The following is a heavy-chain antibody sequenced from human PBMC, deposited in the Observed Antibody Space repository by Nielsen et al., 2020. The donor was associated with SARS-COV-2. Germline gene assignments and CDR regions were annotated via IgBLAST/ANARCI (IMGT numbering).Heavy chain of an antibody. CDR1: GFTFSSYS. V-gene: IGHV3-7*01. CDR2: IKQDGSEK. D-gene: IGHD5-12*01. CDR3: AREEGRYSGYFDY. Sequence: GGSLRLSCAASGFTFSSYSMNWVRQAPGKGLEWVANIKQDGSEKYYVDSVKGRFTISRDNAKNSLYLQMNSLRAEDTAVYYCAREEGRYSGYFDYWGQGTLVTVSS. J-gene: IGHJ4*02.